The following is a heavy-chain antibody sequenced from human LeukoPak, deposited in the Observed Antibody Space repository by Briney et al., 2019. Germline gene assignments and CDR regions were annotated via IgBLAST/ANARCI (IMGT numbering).Heavy chain of an antibody. CDR2: ISSSGSTI. J-gene: IGHJ3*02. CDR1: GFTFCDYY. V-gene: IGHV3-11*04. D-gene: IGHD1-26*01. CDR3: ARARIKWADDAFDI. Sequence: GGSLRLSCAASGFTFCDYYMSWIRQAPGKGLEWVSYISSSGSTIYYADSVKGRFTISRDNAQNSLYLQMNSLRAEDTAVYYCARARIKWADDAFDIWGQGTMVTVSS.